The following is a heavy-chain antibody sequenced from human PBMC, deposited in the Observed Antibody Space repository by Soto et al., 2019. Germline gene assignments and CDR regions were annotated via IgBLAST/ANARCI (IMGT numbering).Heavy chain of an antibody. CDR3: AMNYGDYGGGAFDI. CDR2: INPNSGGT. Sequence: ASVKVSCKASGYTFTGYYMHWVRQAPGQGLEWMGWINPNSGGTNYAQKFQGWVTMTRDTSISTAYMELSRLRSDDTAVYYCAMNYGDYGGGAFDIWGQGTMVTVSS. J-gene: IGHJ3*02. CDR1: GYTFTGYY. D-gene: IGHD4-17*01. V-gene: IGHV1-2*04.